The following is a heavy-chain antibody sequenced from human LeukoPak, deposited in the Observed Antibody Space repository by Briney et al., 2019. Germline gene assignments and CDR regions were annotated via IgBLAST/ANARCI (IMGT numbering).Heavy chain of an antibody. D-gene: IGHD6-13*01. CDR1: GFTVSSNS. Sequence: GSLRLSCTVSGFTVSSNSMSWIRQPPGKGLEWIGYIYYSGSTNYNPSLKSRVTISVDTSKNQFSLKLSSVTAADTAVYYCARVSSSWYTPYFQHWGQGTLVTVSS. V-gene: IGHV4-59*02. J-gene: IGHJ1*01. CDR3: ARVSSSWYTPYFQH. CDR2: IYYSGST.